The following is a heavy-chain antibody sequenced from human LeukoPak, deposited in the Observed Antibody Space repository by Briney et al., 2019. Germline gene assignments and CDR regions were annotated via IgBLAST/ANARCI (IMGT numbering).Heavy chain of an antibody. CDR1: GYTFTSYD. D-gene: IGHD3-10*01. Sequence: ASVKVSCKASGYTFTSYDINWVRQATGQGLEWMGWMNPNSGNTGYAQKFQGRVTMTRNTSISTAYMELSSLRSEDTAVYYCAREHYYGSGSYYHYGMDVWGQGTTVTVSS. J-gene: IGHJ6*02. V-gene: IGHV1-8*01. CDR2: MNPNSGNT. CDR3: AREHYYGSGSYYHYGMDV.